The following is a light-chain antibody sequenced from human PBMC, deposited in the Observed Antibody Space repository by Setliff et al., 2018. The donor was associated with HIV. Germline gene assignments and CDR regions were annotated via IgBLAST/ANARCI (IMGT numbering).Light chain of an antibody. CDR2: DVT. CDR1: SSNSGDYES. CDR3: CSYASGDIWI. V-gene: IGLV2-23*02. Sequence: QSVLTQPASVSGSPGQSITISCTGSSSNSGDYESVSWYQQHPGEVPKLIVYDVTKRPSGVSDRFSASKSGNTASLTISGLQAEDEGHYYCCSYASGDIWIFGGGTKVTVL. J-gene: IGLJ2*01.